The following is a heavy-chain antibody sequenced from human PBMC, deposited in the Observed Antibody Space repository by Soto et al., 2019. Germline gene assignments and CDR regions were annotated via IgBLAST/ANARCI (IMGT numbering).Heavy chain of an antibody. V-gene: IGHV4-34*01. J-gene: IGHJ4*02. CDR3: ARDKITGLFDY. D-gene: IGHD2-8*02. Sequence: QVQLQQWGAGLLKPSETLSLTCAVYGGSFSGYYWTWIRQPPGTGLEWIGEINHSVSTNYNPSLKSRVTLSVDTSKNQFSLKLTSVTAADTAVYYCARDKITGLFDYWGQGTLVTVSS. CDR2: INHSVST. CDR1: GGSFSGYY.